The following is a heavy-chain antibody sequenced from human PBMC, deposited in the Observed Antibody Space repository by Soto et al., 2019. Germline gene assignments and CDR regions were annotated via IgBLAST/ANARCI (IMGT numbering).Heavy chain of an antibody. CDR1: GFTFSSYA. CDR2: ISGSGGST. CDR3: ARVKSVVVVAATPRDAFDI. J-gene: IGHJ3*02. D-gene: IGHD2-15*01. Sequence: GGSLRLSCAASGFTFSSYAMSWVRQAPGKGLEWVSAISGSGGSTYYADSVKGRFTISRDNAKNSLYLQMNSLRAEDTAVYYCARVKSVVVVAATPRDAFDIWGQGTMVTVSS. V-gene: IGHV3-23*01.